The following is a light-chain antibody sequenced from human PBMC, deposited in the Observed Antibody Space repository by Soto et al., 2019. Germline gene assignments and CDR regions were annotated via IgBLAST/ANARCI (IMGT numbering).Light chain of an antibody. J-gene: IGLJ1*01. Sequence: QSVLTQPASVSGSPGQSITISCTGTISDVGGYNYVSWYQQHPGKAPKLMIYDVSNRPSGVSNRFSGSKSGNTASLTISGLQAEDEAEYYCCSYAAPSTFVFGTGTKVTV. CDR2: DVS. CDR1: ISDVGGYNY. CDR3: CSYAAPSTFV. V-gene: IGLV2-23*02.